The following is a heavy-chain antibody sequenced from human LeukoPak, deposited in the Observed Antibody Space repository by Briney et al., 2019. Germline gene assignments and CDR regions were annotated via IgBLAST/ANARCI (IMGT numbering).Heavy chain of an antibody. CDR2: IWYDGSNK. V-gene: IGHV3-33*06. J-gene: IGHJ4*02. D-gene: IGHD6-13*01. Sequence: GGSLRLSCAASGFTFSSYGMHWVRQAPGKGLEWVAVIWYDGSNKYYADSVKGRFTISRDDSKNTLYLQMNSLRAEDTAVYYCAKKRIAAAGKTDFDYWGQGTLVTVSS. CDR3: AKKRIAAAGKTDFDY. CDR1: GFTFSSYG.